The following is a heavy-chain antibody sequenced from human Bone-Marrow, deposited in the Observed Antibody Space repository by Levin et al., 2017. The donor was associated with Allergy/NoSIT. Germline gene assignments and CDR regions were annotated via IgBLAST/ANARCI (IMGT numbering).Heavy chain of an antibody. CDR1: GFTVSGNY. CDR3: AKCSGWYGKGYFDL. D-gene: IGHD6-19*01. V-gene: IGHV3-53*01. Sequence: LSLTCAASGFTVSGNYMSWVRQSPGKGLEWVSVINSGGDTKYTDSVTGRFTIPRDDSKNTLYLQMHSLRVEDPAVYDCAKCSGWYGKGYFDLWGRGTLVTVSS. J-gene: IGHJ2*01. CDR2: INSGGDT.